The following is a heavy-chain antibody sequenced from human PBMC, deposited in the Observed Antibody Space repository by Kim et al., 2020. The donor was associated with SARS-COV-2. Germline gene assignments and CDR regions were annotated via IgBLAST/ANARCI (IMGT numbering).Heavy chain of an antibody. D-gene: IGHD1-26*01. CDR3: AKGELYSGSYYGPLHY. Sequence: GGSLRLSCAASGFTFSSYGMHWVRQAPGKGLEWVAVIWYDGSNKYYVDSVKGRVTISRDNSKNTLYLQMNSLRAEDTAVYYCAKGELYSGSYYGPLHYWG. J-gene: IGHJ4*01. V-gene: IGHV3-33*06. CDR1: GFTFSSYG. CDR2: IWYDGSNK.